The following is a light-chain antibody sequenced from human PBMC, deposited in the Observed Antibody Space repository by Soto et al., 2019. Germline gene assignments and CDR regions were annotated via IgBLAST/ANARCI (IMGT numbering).Light chain of an antibody. CDR1: SSDVGGYNY. J-gene: IGLJ2*01. V-gene: IGLV2-14*01. Sequence: QSALTQPASVSGSPGQSITISCTGTSSDVGGYNYVSWYQQHPGKAPKLIIYDVTQRPSGVPKRFSGSWSGSTASLTVSGLQAEDESIYYCSSYTGTNVIFGGGTKLTVL. CDR3: SSYTGTNVI. CDR2: DVT.